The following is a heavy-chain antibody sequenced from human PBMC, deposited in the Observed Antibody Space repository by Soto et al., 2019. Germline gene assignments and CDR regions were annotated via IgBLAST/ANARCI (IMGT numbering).Heavy chain of an antibody. J-gene: IGHJ4*02. Sequence: ASVKVSCKASGYTFTGYYIHWMRQAPGQGLEWMGWIDPSNGDTNYAQKFQDGVALTRDTSISTAYMELSRLRSDDTAVYYCARVGTYYYGSSGYYYEKWGQGTLVTVSS. CDR3: ARVGTYYYGSSGYYYEK. D-gene: IGHD3-22*01. CDR1: GYTFTGYY. CDR2: IDPSNGDT. V-gene: IGHV1-2*02.